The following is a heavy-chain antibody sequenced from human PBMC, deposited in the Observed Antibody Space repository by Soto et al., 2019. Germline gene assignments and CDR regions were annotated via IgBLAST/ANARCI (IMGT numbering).Heavy chain of an antibody. D-gene: IGHD7-27*01. CDR1: GFTFSDNW. V-gene: IGHV3-74*01. CDR2: ISGDASST. J-gene: IGHJ5*02. CDR3: TRGGTRTTYWGLFDP. Sequence: EVKVVESGGGLVQPGGSLRLSCAASGFTFSDNWMHWVRQPPGKGPVWVSRISGDASSTSYADSVKGRFTISRDSAKNTVYLQMDRLRVEDTGVFYCTRGGTRTTYWGLFDPWGQGTLVTVSS.